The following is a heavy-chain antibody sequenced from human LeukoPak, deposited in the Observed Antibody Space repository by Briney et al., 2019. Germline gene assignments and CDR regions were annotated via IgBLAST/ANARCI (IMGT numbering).Heavy chain of an antibody. D-gene: IGHD6-6*01. J-gene: IGHJ6*03. CDR3: ATSSSSSLYYYYMDV. V-gene: IGHV4-59*01. CDR1: GGSISSYY. Sequence: SETLSLTCTVSGGSISSYYWSWIRQPPGKGLEWIGYIYYSGSTNYNPSLKSRVTISVDTSKNQISLKLSSVTAADTAVYYCATSSSSSLYYYYMDVWGKGTTVTVSS. CDR2: IYYSGST.